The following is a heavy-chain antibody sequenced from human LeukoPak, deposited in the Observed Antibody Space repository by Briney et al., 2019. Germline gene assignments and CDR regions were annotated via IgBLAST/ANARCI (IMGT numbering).Heavy chain of an antibody. J-gene: IGHJ4*02. D-gene: IGHD1-26*01. CDR3: ARDPTVGATQGPLDY. CDR1: GFTFSSYE. CDR2: ISSSGSTI. V-gene: IGHV3-48*03. Sequence: GGSLRLSCGASGFTFSSYEMNWVRQAPGKGLEWVSYISSSGSTIYYADSVKGRFTISRDNAKNSLYLQMNSLRAEDTAVYYCARDPTVGATQGPLDYWGQGTLVTVSS.